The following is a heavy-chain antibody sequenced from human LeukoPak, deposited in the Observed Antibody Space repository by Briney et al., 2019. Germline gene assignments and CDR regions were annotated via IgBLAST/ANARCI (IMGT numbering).Heavy chain of an antibody. D-gene: IGHD1-26*01. CDR1: GGTFSSYA. J-gene: IGHJ6*03. CDR2: IIPIFGTA. V-gene: IGHV1-69*05. Sequence: SVKVSCKASGGTFSSYAISWVRQAPGQGLEWMGGIIPIFGTANYAQKFQGRVTITTDESTSTAYMELSSLRSEDTAVYYCARVGFVGATTGYYYYMDVWGKGTTVTVSS. CDR3: ARVGFVGATTGYYYYMDV.